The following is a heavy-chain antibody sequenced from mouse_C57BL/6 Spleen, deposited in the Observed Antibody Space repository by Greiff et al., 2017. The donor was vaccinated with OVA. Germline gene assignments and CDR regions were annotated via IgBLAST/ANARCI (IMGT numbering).Heavy chain of an antibody. J-gene: IGHJ2*01. D-gene: IGHD1-1*01. CDR1: GYSITSGYY. Sequence: ESGPGLVKPSQSLSLTCSVTGYSITSGYYWNWIRQFPGNKLEWMGYISYDGSNNYNPSLKNRISITRDTSKNQFFLKLNSVTTEDTATYYCAREGGSSYDWGQGTTLTVSS. V-gene: IGHV3-6*01. CDR3: AREGGSSYD. CDR2: ISYDGSN.